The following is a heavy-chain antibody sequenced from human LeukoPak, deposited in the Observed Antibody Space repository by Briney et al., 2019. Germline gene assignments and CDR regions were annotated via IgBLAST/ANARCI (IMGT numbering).Heavy chain of an antibody. CDR2: IKSKTDGGTT. D-gene: IGHD3-22*01. CDR1: GFTFSKAW. J-gene: IGHJ4*02. V-gene: IGHV3-15*01. CDR3: TTGAPEADSSGYYYRYYFDY. Sequence: PGGSLRLSCVVSGFTFSKAWMSWVRQAPGKGLEWVGRIKSKTDGGTTDYAAPVKGRFTISRDDSKNTLYLQMNSLKTEDSAVYYCTTGAPEADSSGYYYRYYFDYWGQGTLVTVSS.